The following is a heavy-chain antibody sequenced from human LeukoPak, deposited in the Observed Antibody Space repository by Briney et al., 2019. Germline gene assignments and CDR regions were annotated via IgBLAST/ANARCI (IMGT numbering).Heavy chain of an antibody. CDR2: INHSGST. CDR3: AKSGSYYGSTSG. D-gene: IGHD3-10*01. Sequence: SETLSLTCAVYGGSFSGYYWSWIRQPPGKGLEWIGEINHSGSTNYNPSLKSRVTISVDTTKNQFSLKLSSVTAADTAVYYCAKSGSYYGSTSGWGQGTLVTVSP. J-gene: IGHJ4*02. CDR1: GGSFSGYY. V-gene: IGHV4-34*01.